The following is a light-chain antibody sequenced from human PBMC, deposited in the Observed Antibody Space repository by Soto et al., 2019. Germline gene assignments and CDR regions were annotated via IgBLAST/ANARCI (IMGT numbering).Light chain of an antibody. J-gene: IGLJ1*01. CDR2: EVS. Sequence: QSALTQPPSASGSPGQSVTISCTGTSSDVGYYNYVSWYQQHPGKAPKLMIYEVSKRPSGVPDRFSGSKSGNTASLTVSGLQDEDEADYYCSSYAGTNNLGVFGTGTKVTVL. CDR3: SSYAGTNNLGV. V-gene: IGLV2-8*01. CDR1: SSDVGYYNY.